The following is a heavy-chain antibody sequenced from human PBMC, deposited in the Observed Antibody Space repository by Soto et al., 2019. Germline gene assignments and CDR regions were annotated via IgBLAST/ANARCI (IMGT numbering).Heavy chain of an antibody. J-gene: IGHJ4*02. CDR3: ARLASGWPFDY. CDR1: GGSISSSSYY. V-gene: IGHV4-39*01. CDR2: IYYSGST. Sequence: QLQLQESGPGLVKPSETLSLTCTVSGGSISSSSYYWGWIRQPPGKGLEWIGSIYYSGSTYYNPSLKSRVTISVDTSKNQFSLKLSSVPDADTAVYYCARLASGWPFDYWGQGTLVTVSS. D-gene: IGHD6-19*01.